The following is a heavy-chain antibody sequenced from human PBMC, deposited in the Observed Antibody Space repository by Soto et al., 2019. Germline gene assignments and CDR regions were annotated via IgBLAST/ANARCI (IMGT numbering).Heavy chain of an antibody. CDR2: INSDGSST. V-gene: IGHV3-74*03. Sequence: EVQLVESGGGLVQPGGSLRLSCAASGFTFSSYWMHWVRLAPGKGLVWVSRINSDGSSTTYADSVKGPFTISRDNSKKTLYLQMNSLKAADTAVYYSARFETCSSTSGYFVFDYWGQRNLVRFSS. D-gene: IGHD2-2*01. CDR1: GFTFSSYW. J-gene: IGHJ4*02. CDR3: ARFETCSSTSGYFVFDY.